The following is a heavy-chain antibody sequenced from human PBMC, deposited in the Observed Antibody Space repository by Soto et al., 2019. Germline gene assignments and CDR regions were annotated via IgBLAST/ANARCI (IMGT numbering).Heavy chain of an antibody. CDR2: INPNSGGT. CDR1: GYTFTGYY. J-gene: IGHJ6*02. D-gene: IGHD5-18*01. CDR3: ARQGYSYGPGGYYYGMDV. V-gene: IGHV1-2*04. Sequence: VKVSCKASGYTFTGYYMHWVRQAPGQGLEWMGWINPNSGGTNYAQKFQGWVTMTRDTSISTAYMELSRLRSDDTAVYYCARQGYSYGPGGYYYGMDVWGQGTTVTVSS.